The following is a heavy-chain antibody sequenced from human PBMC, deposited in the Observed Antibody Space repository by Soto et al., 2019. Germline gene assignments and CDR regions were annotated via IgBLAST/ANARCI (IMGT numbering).Heavy chain of an antibody. D-gene: IGHD3-16*01. J-gene: IGHJ4*02. Sequence: QVHLVQSGAEVKKPGASVKVSCKGSGYAFTTYGITWVRQAPGQGLDWMGWISAHNGNTNYAQKRQGRVTVTRDTSTSTAYTELRSLRSDDTAVYYCARGGYCEYWGQGALVTVPS. V-gene: IGHV1-18*01. CDR2: ISAHNGNT. CDR1: GYAFTTYG. CDR3: ARGGYCEY.